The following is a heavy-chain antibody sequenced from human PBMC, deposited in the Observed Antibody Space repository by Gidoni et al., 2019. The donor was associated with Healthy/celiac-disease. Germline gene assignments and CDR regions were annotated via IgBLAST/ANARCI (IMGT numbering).Heavy chain of an antibody. CDR3: ATDPLPVYDSSGYSFDY. Sequence: QVQLVQPGAEVKKPGASVKVSCKVSGYTLTELPMHWVRQAPGKGLEWMGGFDPEDGETIYAQKFQGRVTMIEDTSTDTAYMELSSLRSEDTAVYYCATDPLPVYDSSGYSFDYWGQGTLVTVSS. CDR1: GYTLTELP. CDR2: FDPEDGET. D-gene: IGHD3-22*01. V-gene: IGHV1-24*01. J-gene: IGHJ4*02.